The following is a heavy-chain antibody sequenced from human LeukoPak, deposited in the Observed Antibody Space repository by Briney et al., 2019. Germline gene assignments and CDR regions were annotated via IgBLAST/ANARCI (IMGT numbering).Heavy chain of an antibody. J-gene: IGHJ3*02. Sequence: QPGGSLRLSCAASGFTFSSYWMSWVRQAPGKGLEWVANIKQDGSEKYYVDSVKGRLTISRDNAKNPLYLQMNSLRAEDTAVYYRAREEVEGAFDIWGQGTMVTVSS. D-gene: IGHD2-15*01. CDR1: GFTFSSYW. CDR2: IKQDGSEK. V-gene: IGHV3-7*01. CDR3: AREEVEGAFDI.